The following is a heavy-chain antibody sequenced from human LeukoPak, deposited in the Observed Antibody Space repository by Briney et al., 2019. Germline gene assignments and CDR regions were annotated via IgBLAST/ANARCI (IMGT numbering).Heavy chain of an antibody. CDR1: RDTLRIYA. Sequence: PGGSLRLSCAHPRDTLRIYAMYCVREAPGEGLKDVSAISSNGGSTYSADSVKGRFTISRDNSKNTLYLQKSSVRTQTSAIYYCVKLAAPGAIWYFDLWGRGTLVTVSS. V-gene: IGHV3-64D*09. CDR2: ISSNGGST. D-gene: IGHD3-10*01. CDR3: VKLAAPGAIWYFDL. J-gene: IGHJ2*01.